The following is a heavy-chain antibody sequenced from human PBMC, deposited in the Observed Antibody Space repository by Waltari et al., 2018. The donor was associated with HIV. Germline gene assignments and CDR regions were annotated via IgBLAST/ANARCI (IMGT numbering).Heavy chain of an antibody. Sequence: QFQLQYSGPVLVKPSETLSLTCTAPRDSISTYFCSSIRQPAGKGLGWIGRIHSSGTSNYNSSLKSRVTMSVDTSKNQFSLNLSSVTAADTAVYYCAREKQQLGFDYWGQETLVTVSS. J-gene: IGHJ4*02. CDR3: AREKQQLGFDY. CDR1: RDSISTYF. CDR2: IHSSGTS. V-gene: IGHV4-4*07. D-gene: IGHD6-13*01.